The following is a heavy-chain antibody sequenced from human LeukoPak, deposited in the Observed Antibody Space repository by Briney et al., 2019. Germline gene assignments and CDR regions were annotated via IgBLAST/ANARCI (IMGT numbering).Heavy chain of an antibody. CDR1: GYSFTSYY. CDR3: ATLDTAMAFVDY. V-gene: IGHV1-46*01. D-gene: IGHD5-18*01. J-gene: IGHJ4*02. Sequence: ASVKVSCKASGYSFTSYYMHWVRQAPGQGLEWMGIINPSGGSTSYAQKFQGRVTMARDMSTSTVYMELSSLRSEDTAVYYCATLDTAMAFVDYWGQGTLVTVSS. CDR2: INPSGGST.